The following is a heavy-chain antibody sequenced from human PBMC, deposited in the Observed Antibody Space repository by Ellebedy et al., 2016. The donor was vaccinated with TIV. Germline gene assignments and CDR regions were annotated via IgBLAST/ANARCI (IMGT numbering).Heavy chain of an antibody. CDR1: GFTFSSYG. J-gene: IGHJ6*02. V-gene: IGHV3-33*06. Sequence: GGSLRLXXAASGFTFSSYGMHWVRQAPGKGLEWVAVIWYDGSNKYYADSVKGRFTISRDNSKNTLYLQMNSLRAEDTAVYYCANPMPKGIAAAGTIADYYYYGMDVWGQGTTVTVSS. D-gene: IGHD6-13*01. CDR3: ANPMPKGIAAAGTIADYYYYGMDV. CDR2: IWYDGSNK.